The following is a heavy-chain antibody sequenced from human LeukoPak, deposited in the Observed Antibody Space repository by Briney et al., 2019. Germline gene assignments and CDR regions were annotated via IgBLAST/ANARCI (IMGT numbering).Heavy chain of an antibody. CDR2: IYHSGST. J-gene: IGHJ3*02. Sequence: SQTLSLTCAVSGGSISSGGYSWSWIRQPPGKGLEWIGYIYHSGSTYYNPSLKSRVTISVDRSKNQFSLKLSSVTAADTAVYHCARVRYHYGSGSYYNRAFDIWGQGTMVTVSS. CDR3: ARVRYHYGSGSYYNRAFDI. V-gene: IGHV4-30-2*01. CDR1: GGSISSGGYS. D-gene: IGHD3-10*01.